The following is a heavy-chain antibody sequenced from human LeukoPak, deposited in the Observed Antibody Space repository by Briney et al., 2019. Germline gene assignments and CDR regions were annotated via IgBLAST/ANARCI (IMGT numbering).Heavy chain of an antibody. D-gene: IGHD2-2*01. J-gene: IGHJ6*03. V-gene: IGHV3-21*01. Sequence: PGGSLRLSCAASGFTFSSYSMNWVRQAPGKGLEWVSSISSSSSYIYYADSVKGRFTISRDNAKNSLYLQMNSLRAEDTTMYYCARDSCSSTSCYYSYYYYYMDVWGKGTTVTVSS. CDR3: ARDSCSSTSCYYSYYYYYMDV. CDR2: ISSSSSYI. CDR1: GFTFSSYS.